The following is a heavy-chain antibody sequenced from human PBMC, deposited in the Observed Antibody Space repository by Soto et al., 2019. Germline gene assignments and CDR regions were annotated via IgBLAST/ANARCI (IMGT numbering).Heavy chain of an antibody. Sequence: QVQLVEAGGGGVQPGRSLRLSCAASGFIFSSYSMHWVRQAPGKGLEWVAIISDDGSNKYYVDSVKGRFTISRDNSNNTLSLQMNSLRAEDTAVYYCARDEFLGAFDIWGQGTMVTVSS. J-gene: IGHJ3*02. CDR1: GFIFSSYS. CDR3: ARDEFLGAFDI. CDR2: ISDDGSNK. D-gene: IGHD2-21*01. V-gene: IGHV3-30-3*01.